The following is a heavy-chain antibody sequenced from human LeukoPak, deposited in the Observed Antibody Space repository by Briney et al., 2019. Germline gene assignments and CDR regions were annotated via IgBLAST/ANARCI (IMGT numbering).Heavy chain of an antibody. D-gene: IGHD2-2*02. V-gene: IGHV1-69*04. J-gene: IGHJ3*02. Sequence: ASEKVSCKASGGTFSSYAISWVRQAPGQGLEWMGRIIPILGIANYAQKFQGRVTITADESTSTAYMELSSLRSEDTAVYYCARDGCSSTSCYNAFDIWGQGTMVTVSS. CDR1: GGTFSSYA. CDR3: ARDGCSSTSCYNAFDI. CDR2: IIPILGIA.